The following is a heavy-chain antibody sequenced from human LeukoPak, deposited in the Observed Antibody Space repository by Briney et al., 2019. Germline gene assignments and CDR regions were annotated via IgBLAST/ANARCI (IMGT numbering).Heavy chain of an antibody. D-gene: IGHD5-18*01. J-gene: IGHJ5*02. V-gene: IGHV1-18*01. CDR2: ISAYNGNT. CDR3: ARDWRHGTAMVSDRFDP. CDR1: GYTFTSYG. Sequence: GASVKVSCKASGYTFTSYGISWVRQAPGQGLEWMGWISAYNGNTNYAQKLQGRVTMTTDTSTSTAYMELRSLRSDDTAVYYCARDWRHGTAMVSDRFDPWGQGTLVTVSS.